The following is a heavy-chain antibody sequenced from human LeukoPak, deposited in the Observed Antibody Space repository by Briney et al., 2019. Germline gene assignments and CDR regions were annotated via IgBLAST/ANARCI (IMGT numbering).Heavy chain of an antibody. CDR3: AQGDCSSTSCPPYY. J-gene: IGHJ4*02. Sequence: SVKVSCKASGGTFSSYAISWVRQAPGQGLEWMGRIIPILGIANYAQKFQGRVTITTDESTSTAYMELSSLRSEDTAVYYCAQGDCSSTSCPPYYWGQGTLVTVSS. D-gene: IGHD2-2*01. V-gene: IGHV1-69*04. CDR1: GGTFSSYA. CDR2: IIPILGIA.